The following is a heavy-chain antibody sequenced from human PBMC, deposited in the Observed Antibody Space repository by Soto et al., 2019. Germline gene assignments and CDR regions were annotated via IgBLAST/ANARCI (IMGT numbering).Heavy chain of an antibody. CDR1: GFTFSSYA. CDR2: ISYDGSNK. D-gene: IGHD2-2*01. J-gene: IGHJ6*02. CDR3: ERDDIVVDRKAPTVDHYYYYGMDV. Sequence: GGSLRLSCAASGFTFSSYAMHWVRQAPGKGLEWVAVISYDGSNKYYADSVKGRFTISRDNSKNTLYLQMNSLRAEDTAVYYCERDDIVVDRKAPTVDHYYYYGMDVWGQGPTLTVSS. V-gene: IGHV3-30-3*01.